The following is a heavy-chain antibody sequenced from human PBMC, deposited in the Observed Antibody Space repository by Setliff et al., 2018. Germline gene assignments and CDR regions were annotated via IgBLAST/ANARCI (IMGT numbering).Heavy chain of an antibody. CDR3: ARDLEHGGDFDY. CDR2: IRHTGSI. Sequence: SETLSLTCTVSGHSISSGYIWGWIRQLPGKGLEWVGNIRHTGSINYNPSLKSRRTMSLDTSKNQISLRLNSVTATDTAVYYCARDLEHGGDFDYWGQGILVTVSS. D-gene: IGHD2-21*01. J-gene: IGHJ4*02. V-gene: IGHV4-38-2*02. CDR1: GHSISSGYI.